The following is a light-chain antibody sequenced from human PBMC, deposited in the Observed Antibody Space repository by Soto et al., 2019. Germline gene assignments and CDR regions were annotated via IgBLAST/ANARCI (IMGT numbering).Light chain of an antibody. J-gene: IGKJ1*01. V-gene: IGKV1-39*01. CDR2: GAS. CDR1: QSIGSR. Sequence: DIQMTQSPSSLSPSVGDRVTITCRASQSIGSRLNWYQQKPGSAPKLLIFGASTLESGVPSRFSGSGSGTDFTLTVSSLQVEDFVTYYCQQTDTIPRTFGQGTKVDVK. CDR3: QQTDTIPRT.